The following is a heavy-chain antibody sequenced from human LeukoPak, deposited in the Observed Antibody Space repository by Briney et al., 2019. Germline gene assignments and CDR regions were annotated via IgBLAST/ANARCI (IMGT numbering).Heavy chain of an antibody. J-gene: IGHJ4*02. CDR1: GFTSSSYW. CDR2: IKQDGSEK. V-gene: IGHV3-7*03. Sequence: GGSLRLSCAVSGFTSSSYWMSWVRQAPGKGLEWAANIKQDGSEKYYVDSVKGRFTISRDNAKNSLYLQMNSLRAEDTAVYYCARAPYCIGGSCRFDYWGQGTLVTVSS. D-gene: IGHD2-15*01. CDR3: ARAPYCIGGSCRFDY.